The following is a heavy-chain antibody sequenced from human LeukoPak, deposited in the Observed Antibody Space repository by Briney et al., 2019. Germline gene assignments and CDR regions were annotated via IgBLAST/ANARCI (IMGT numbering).Heavy chain of an antibody. D-gene: IGHD3-22*01. Sequence: PGGSLRLSCAASGFTFSSYGMHWVRQAPGKGLEWVAVIWYDGSNKNYGDSVKGRFTISRDNPKNTLYLQMNSLRAEDTAVYYCARLQASTGYYSLDYWGQGTLVTVSS. V-gene: IGHV3-33*08. J-gene: IGHJ4*02. CDR3: ARLQASTGYYSLDY. CDR1: GFTFSSYG. CDR2: IWYDGSNK.